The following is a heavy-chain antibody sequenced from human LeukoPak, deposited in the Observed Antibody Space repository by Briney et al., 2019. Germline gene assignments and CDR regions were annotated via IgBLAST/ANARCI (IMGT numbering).Heavy chain of an antibody. Sequence: ASVKVSCKASGYTFTGYYMHWVRQAPGQGLEWMGWINPNSGGTNYAQKFQGRVTMTRDTSISTAHMELSRLRSDDTAVYYCARSIAAAGLPLDYWGQGTLVTVSS. V-gene: IGHV1-2*02. D-gene: IGHD6-13*01. J-gene: IGHJ4*02. CDR1: GYTFTGYY. CDR3: ARSIAAAGLPLDY. CDR2: INPNSGGT.